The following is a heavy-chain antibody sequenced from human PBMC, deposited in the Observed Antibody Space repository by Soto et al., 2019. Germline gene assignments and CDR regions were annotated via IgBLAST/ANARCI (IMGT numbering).Heavy chain of an antibody. V-gene: IGHV4-30-4*01. Sequence: QVQLQESSPGLVKPSQTLSLTCTVSGGSISSGGSYWGWIRQPPGKGLEWIGYIYYSGNTILNPSLRSRVTFSVDTSKNQFSLNLSSVTAADTAVYYCVRYCSTTKCPFDYWGQGTLVTVSS. CDR3: VRYCSTTKCPFDY. D-gene: IGHD2-2*01. J-gene: IGHJ4*02. CDR2: IYYSGNT. CDR1: GGSISSGGSY.